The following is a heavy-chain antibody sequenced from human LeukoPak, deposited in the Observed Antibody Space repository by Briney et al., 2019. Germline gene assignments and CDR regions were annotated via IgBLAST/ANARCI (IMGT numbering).Heavy chain of an antibody. Sequence: GASLRLSCAASGFTFSSYAMSWVRQAPGKGLEWVSAISGSGGSTYYADSVKGRFTISRDTSKTTLYLQMNSQRAEDTAVYYCAKGDRNFDYWGQGTLVTVSS. D-gene: IGHD1-14*01. CDR2: ISGSGGST. V-gene: IGHV3-23*01. CDR1: GFTFSSYA. J-gene: IGHJ4*02. CDR3: AKGDRNFDY.